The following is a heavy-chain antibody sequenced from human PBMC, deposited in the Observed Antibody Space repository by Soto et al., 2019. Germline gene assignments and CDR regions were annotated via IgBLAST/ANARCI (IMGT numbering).Heavy chain of an antibody. Sequence: SVKVSCKASGGTFSSYAISWVRQAPGQGLEWMGGIIPIFGTANYAQKFQGRVTITADESTSTAYMELSSLRSEDTAVYYCATGFIAAAGTDYWGQGTLVTVSS. CDR3: ATGFIAAAGTDY. CDR1: GGTFSSYA. D-gene: IGHD6-13*01. J-gene: IGHJ4*02. V-gene: IGHV1-69*13. CDR2: IIPIFGTA.